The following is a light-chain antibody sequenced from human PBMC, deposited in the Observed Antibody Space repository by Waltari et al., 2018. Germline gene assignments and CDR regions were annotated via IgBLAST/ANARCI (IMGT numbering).Light chain of an antibody. CDR2: AAS. V-gene: IGKV1-27*01. CDR1: QGISNY. J-gene: IGKJ1*01. CDR3: QKYNSAPWT. Sequence: DIQMTQSPSSLSASVGDSVPITCRASQGISNYLAWYQQKPGKVPKLLIYAASTLQSVVPSRVSGSGAGTDFTLTISSLQPEDGATYYCQKYNSAPWTFGQGTKVEIK.